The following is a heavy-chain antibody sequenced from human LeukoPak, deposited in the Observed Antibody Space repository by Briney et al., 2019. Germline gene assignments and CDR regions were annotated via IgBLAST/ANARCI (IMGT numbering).Heavy chain of an antibody. Sequence: SETLSLTCTVSGRSVSSGNYYWSWIRQPPGKGLEWIGDIYYSGSTNYNPSLKSRVTISVDTSKNQFSLKLSSVTAADTAVCYCARRPYYYDSSAYYYFDYWGQGTLVTVSS. CDR2: IYYSGST. J-gene: IGHJ4*02. V-gene: IGHV4-61*01. D-gene: IGHD3-22*01. CDR3: ARRPYYYDSSAYYYFDY. CDR1: GRSVSSGNYY.